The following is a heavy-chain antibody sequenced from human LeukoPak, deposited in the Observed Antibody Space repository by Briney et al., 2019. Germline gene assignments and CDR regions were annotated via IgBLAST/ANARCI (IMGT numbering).Heavy chain of an antibody. CDR2: INHSGST. Sequence: PSETLSLTCAVYGGSFSGYYWSWIRQPPGKGLEWIWEINHSGSTNYNPSLKSRVTISVDTSKNQFSLKLSSVTAADTAVYYCARGVGALAGFDYWGQGTLVTVSS. V-gene: IGHV4-34*01. CDR1: GGSFSGYY. D-gene: IGHD6-19*01. CDR3: ARGVGALAGFDY. J-gene: IGHJ4*02.